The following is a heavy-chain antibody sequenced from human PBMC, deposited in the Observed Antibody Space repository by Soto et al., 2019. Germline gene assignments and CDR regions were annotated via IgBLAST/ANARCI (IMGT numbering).Heavy chain of an antibody. J-gene: IGHJ4*02. CDR3: ARPAAYSSSIDY. CDR2: IDPSDSYT. D-gene: IGHD6-13*01. Sequence: EVQLVQSGAEVKKPGESLRISCKGSGYSFTSYGISWVRQMPGKGLEWMGRIDPSDSYTKYSPSFQGHVTISVDKSISTAYLQWSSLKTSDTAMYYCARPAAYSSSIDYWGQGTLVTVSS. CDR1: GYSFTSYG. V-gene: IGHV5-10-1*01.